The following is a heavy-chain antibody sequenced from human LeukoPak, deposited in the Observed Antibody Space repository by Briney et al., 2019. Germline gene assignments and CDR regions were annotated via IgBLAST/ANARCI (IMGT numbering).Heavy chain of an antibody. D-gene: IGHD1-26*01. CDR1: GGSLSTYY. CDR3: ARSPRGRELRFDY. CDR2: VYYSGST. V-gene: IGHV4-59*01. Sequence: PSETLSLTCTVSGGSLSTYYWSWIRQPPGKGPEWIGYVYYSGSTNYNPSLKSRVTISVDTSKNQFSLKLSSVTAADTAVYYCARSPRGRELRFDYWGQGTLVTVSS. J-gene: IGHJ4*02.